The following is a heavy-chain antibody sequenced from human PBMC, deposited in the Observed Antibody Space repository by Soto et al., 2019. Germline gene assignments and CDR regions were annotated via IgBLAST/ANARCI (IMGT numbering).Heavy chain of an antibody. D-gene: IGHD2-2*01. Sequence: SSVTASCRTAYYTFTIHSTRFVRLAPRRRLEWMGWISAYNGNTNYAQKLQGRVTMTTDTSTSTAYMELRSLRSDDTAVYYCARAESFGDIVVVPAAIEWGQGTLLTVSS. J-gene: IGHJ4*02. CDR1: YYTFTIHS. CDR2: ISAYNGNT. V-gene: IGHV1-18*01. CDR3: ARAESFGDIVVVPAAIE.